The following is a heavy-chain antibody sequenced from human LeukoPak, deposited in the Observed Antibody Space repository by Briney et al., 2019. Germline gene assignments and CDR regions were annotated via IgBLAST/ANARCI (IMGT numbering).Heavy chain of an antibody. CDR3: AKDGQLWSGYFRGETNWFDP. Sequence: QPGGSLRLSCAASGFTFSSYGMHWVRQAPGKGLEWVAVISYDGSNKYYADSVKGRFTISRDNSKNTLYLQMNSLRAEDTAVYYCAKDGQLWSGYFRGETNWFDPWGQGTLVTVSS. V-gene: IGHV3-30*18. D-gene: IGHD3-3*01. CDR2: ISYDGSNK. CDR1: GFTFSSYG. J-gene: IGHJ5*02.